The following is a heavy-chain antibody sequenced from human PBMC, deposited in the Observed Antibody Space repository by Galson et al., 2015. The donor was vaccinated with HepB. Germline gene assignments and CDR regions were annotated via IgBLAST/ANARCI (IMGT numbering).Heavy chain of an antibody. CDR2: IYTSGST. CDR3: ARDLGRTFRGSSWYDY. V-gene: IGHV4-4*07. J-gene: IGHJ4*02. Sequence: LSLTCTVSGGSISSYYWSWIRQPAGKGLEWIGRIYTSGSTNYNPSLKSRVTMSVDTSKNQFSLKLSSVTAADTAVYYCARDLGRTFRGSSWYDYWGQGTLVTVSS. D-gene: IGHD6-13*01. CDR1: GGSISSYY.